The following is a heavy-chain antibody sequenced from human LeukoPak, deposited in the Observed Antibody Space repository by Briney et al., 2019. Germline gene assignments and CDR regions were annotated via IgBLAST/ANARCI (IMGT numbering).Heavy chain of an antibody. CDR1: GFGFSSHW. CDR2: SNSDGSVR. J-gene: IGHJ5*02. Sequence: GGSLRLSCAASGFGFSSHWMHWVRQAPGKGLAWVSRSNSDGSVRNYADSVEGRFIISRDNAKNTLYLQMNNLGVEDTAVYFCARDPSVNNAIGYNWFDHWGQGALVTVSS. V-gene: IGHV3-74*01. D-gene: IGHD2/OR15-2a*01. CDR3: ARDPSVNNAIGYNWFDH.